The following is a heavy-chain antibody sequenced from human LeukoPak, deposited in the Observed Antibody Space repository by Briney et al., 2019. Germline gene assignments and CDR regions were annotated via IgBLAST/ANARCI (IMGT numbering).Heavy chain of an antibody. V-gene: IGHV4-34*01. CDR3: ARDPTTYGDYVY. D-gene: IGHD4-17*01. Sequence: SETLSLTCAVYGGSFSGYYWSWIRQPPGKGLEWIGSIYYSGSTYYNPSLKSRVTISVDTSKNQFSLKLSSVTAADTAVYYCARDPTTYGDYVYWGQGTLVTVSS. J-gene: IGHJ4*02. CDR1: GGSFSGYY. CDR2: IYYSGST.